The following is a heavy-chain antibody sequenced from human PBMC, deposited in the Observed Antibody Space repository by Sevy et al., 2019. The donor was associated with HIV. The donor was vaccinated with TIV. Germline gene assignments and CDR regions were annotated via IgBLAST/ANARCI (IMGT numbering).Heavy chain of an antibody. CDR2: ISSDGSKK. Sequence: GGSLRLSCAASEFIFSIFGMHWVRQAPGKGLEWVAVISSDGSKKYYADSVKGRFTISRDNSKNTLYLQMNSLGNEDTALYYCAKDRDYYVSGSQLDYWGQGTLVTVSS. CDR3: AKDRDYYVSGSQLDY. D-gene: IGHD3-10*01. J-gene: IGHJ4*02. V-gene: IGHV3-30*18. CDR1: EFIFSIFG.